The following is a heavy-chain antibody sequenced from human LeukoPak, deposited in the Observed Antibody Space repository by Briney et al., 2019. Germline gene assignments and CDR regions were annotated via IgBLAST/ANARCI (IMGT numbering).Heavy chain of an antibody. J-gene: IGHJ4*02. Sequence: GGSLRLSCAASGFTFSSYAMSWVRQAPGKGLEWVSAISGSGGSTYYADSVRGRFTISRDNSKNTLCLQMNSLRAEDTAVYYCANIGMVRGVIRHYFDYWGQGTLVTVSS. CDR3: ANIGMVRGVIRHYFDY. CDR2: ISGSGGST. V-gene: IGHV3-23*01. CDR1: GFTFSSYA. D-gene: IGHD3-10*01.